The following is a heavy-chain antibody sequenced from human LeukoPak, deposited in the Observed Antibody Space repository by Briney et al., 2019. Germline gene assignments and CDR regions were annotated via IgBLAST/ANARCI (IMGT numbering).Heavy chain of an antibody. CDR3: ARVFSSSWNVYYYYMDV. CDR1: GGTFSSYA. CDR2: IIPIFGTA. Sequence: SVKVSCKASGGTFSSYAISWVRQAPGQGLEWMGGIIPIFGTANYAQKFQGRVTITTDESTSTAYMELSSLRSEDTAVYYCARVFSSSWNVYYYYMDVWGKGTTVTVSS. D-gene: IGHD6-13*01. V-gene: IGHV1-69*05. J-gene: IGHJ6*03.